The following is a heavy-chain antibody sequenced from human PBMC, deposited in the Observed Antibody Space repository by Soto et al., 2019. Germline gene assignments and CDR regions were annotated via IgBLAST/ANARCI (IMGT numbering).Heavy chain of an antibody. Sequence: GRSLRLSCAASGYTFSDYYMSWIRQAPRKGLEWVSYISSSSSYTNYAGSVKGRFTISRDNAKDSLYLQMNSLRAEDTAVYYCASGPQRRSDDYYYYGMDVWGQGTTVTVSS. J-gene: IGHJ6*02. CDR3: ASGPQRRSDDYYYYGMDV. CDR2: ISSSSSYT. V-gene: IGHV3-11*06. D-gene: IGHD2-2*01. CDR1: GYTFSDYY.